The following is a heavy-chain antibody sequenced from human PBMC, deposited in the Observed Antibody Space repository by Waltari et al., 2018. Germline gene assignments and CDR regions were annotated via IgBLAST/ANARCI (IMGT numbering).Heavy chain of an antibody. J-gene: IGHJ6*02. CDR2: IIPILGIA. CDR1: GGTFSSYA. D-gene: IGHD3-22*01. CDR3: ARRQTYYYDQNYYYGMDV. Sequence: QVQLVQSGAEVKKPGSSVKVSCKASGGTFSSYAISWVRQAPGQGLEWMGRIIPILGIANAAQKFQGRVTITADKSTSTAYMELSSLRSEDTAVYYCARRQTYYYDQNYYYGMDVWGQGTTVTVSS. V-gene: IGHV1-69*09.